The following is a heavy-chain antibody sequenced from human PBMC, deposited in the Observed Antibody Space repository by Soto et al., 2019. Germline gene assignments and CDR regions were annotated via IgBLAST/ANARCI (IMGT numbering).Heavy chain of an antibody. D-gene: IGHD3-10*01. J-gene: IGHJ4*02. V-gene: IGHV1-69*02. CDR2: IIPILGIA. CDR3: ESLSAEICGELLSAHDY. CDR1: GGTFSSYT. Sequence: QVQLVQSGAEVKKPGSSVKVSCKASGGTFSSYTISWVRQAPGQGLEWMGRIIPILGIANYAQKFQGRVTITADKSTSTAYMELSSLRSEDTAVYYCESLSAEICGELLSAHDYWGQGTLVTVSS.